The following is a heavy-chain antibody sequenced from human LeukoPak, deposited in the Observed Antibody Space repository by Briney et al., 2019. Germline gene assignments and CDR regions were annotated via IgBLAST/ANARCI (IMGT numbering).Heavy chain of an antibody. Sequence: GATVKVSCKASGYILTDYYMHWVRQAPGQGPEWMGWINPNSDDTNYAQKFQGRVTMTRDTSIRTGYMELSSLRSDDTAVYYCARDSGPYFDYWGQGTLVTVSS. CDR3: ARDSGPYFDY. CDR2: INPNSDDT. CDR1: GYILTDYY. V-gene: IGHV1-2*02. D-gene: IGHD1-26*01. J-gene: IGHJ4*02.